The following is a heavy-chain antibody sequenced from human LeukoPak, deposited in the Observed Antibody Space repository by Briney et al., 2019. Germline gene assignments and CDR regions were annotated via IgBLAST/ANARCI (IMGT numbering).Heavy chain of an antibody. CDR2: INHSGST. CDR3: AASIAARRYYFDY. V-gene: IGHV4-34*01. Sequence: NPSETLSLTCAVYGGSFSGYYWSWIRQPPGKGLEWIGEINHSGSTNYNPSLKSRVTISVNTSKNQFSLKLSSVTAADTAVYYCAASIAARRYYFDYWGQGTLVTVSS. CDR1: GGSFSGYY. J-gene: IGHJ4*02. D-gene: IGHD6-6*01.